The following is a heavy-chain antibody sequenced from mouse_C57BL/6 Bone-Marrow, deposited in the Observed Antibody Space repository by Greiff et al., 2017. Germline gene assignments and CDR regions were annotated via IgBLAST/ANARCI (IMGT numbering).Heavy chain of an antibody. Sequence: VQLVESGPELVKPGASVKMSCKASGYTFTSYWITWVKQRPGQGLEWIGDIYPGSGSTNYNEKFKSKATLTVDTSSSTAYMQLSSLTSEDSAVYYCARPYYSNYWYFDVWGTGTTVTVSS. CDR2: IYPGSGST. V-gene: IGHV1-55*01. CDR1: GYTFTSYW. CDR3: ARPYYSNYWYFDV. D-gene: IGHD2-5*01. J-gene: IGHJ1*03.